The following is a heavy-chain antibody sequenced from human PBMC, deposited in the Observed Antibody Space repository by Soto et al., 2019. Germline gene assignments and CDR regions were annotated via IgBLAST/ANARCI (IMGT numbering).Heavy chain of an antibody. Sequence: QVQLQQSGPGLVKPSQTLSLTCTVSGGSISSGDYYWSWIRQPPGKGLEWIRYVYYSGSTYYNPSLKSRVTISVDTSKNQFCLKLSSVTAADTAVYYCARERPDGSRLDPWGQGTLVTVSS. CDR3: ARERPDGSRLDP. CDR1: GGSISSGDYY. J-gene: IGHJ5*02. CDR2: VYYSGST. D-gene: IGHD6-13*01. V-gene: IGHV4-30-4*01.